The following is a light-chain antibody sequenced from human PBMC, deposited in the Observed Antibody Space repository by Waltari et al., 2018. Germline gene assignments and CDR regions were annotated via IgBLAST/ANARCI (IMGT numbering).Light chain of an antibody. CDR3: QQSHSEQWT. CDR1: HSISDY. Sequence: DIQMTQSPSSLSASVGDRVTITCRTSHSISDYLNWYQQKPGKAPRLLIFTASSLQSGVPSRFSGSGSGTDFTLTINSLQPEDFATYYCQQSHSEQWTFGQGTKVEI. V-gene: IGKV1-39*01. J-gene: IGKJ1*01. CDR2: TAS.